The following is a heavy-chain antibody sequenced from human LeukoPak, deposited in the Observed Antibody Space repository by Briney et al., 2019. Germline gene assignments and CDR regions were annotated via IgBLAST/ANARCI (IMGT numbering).Heavy chain of an antibody. CDR2: IYYSGST. CDR3: ARERSPPEAGIVVVVAATRGLWYFDL. Sequence: PSETLSLTCTVSGGSISGSSYYWGWIRQPPGKGLEWIGSIYYSGSTYYNPSLKSRVTISVDTSKNQFSLKLSSVTAADTAVYYCARERSPPEAGIVVVVAATRGLWYFDLWGRGTLVTVSS. D-gene: IGHD2-15*01. CDR1: GGSISGSSYY. V-gene: IGHV4-39*07. J-gene: IGHJ2*01.